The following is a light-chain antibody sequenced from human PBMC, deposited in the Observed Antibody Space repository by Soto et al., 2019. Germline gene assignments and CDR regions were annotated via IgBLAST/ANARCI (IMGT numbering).Light chain of an antibody. Sequence: QSVLTQPRSVSGSPGQSVTISCTGTSSDVGGYNYVSWYQQHPGKAPKLMIYDVTTRPSGVPDRFSGSKSGNTASLTISGLQAEDEADYYCSSPAGSSVVFVNGTKVTVL. V-gene: IGLV2-11*01. CDR1: SSDVGGYNY. J-gene: IGLJ1*01. CDR3: SSPAGSSVV. CDR2: DVT.